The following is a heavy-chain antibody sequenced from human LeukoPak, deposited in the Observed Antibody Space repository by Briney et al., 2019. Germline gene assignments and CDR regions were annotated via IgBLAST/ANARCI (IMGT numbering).Heavy chain of an antibody. D-gene: IGHD3-10*01. V-gene: IGHV4-61*02. CDR1: GGSISSGSYY. CDR2: IYTSGST. Sequence: SETLSLTCTVSGGSISSGSYYWSWIRQPAGKGLEWIGRIYTSGSTNYNPSLKSRVTISVDTSKNQFSLKLSSVTAADTAVYYCARDRGSSGWFDYWGQGTLVTVSS. J-gene: IGHJ4*02. CDR3: ARDRGSSGWFDY.